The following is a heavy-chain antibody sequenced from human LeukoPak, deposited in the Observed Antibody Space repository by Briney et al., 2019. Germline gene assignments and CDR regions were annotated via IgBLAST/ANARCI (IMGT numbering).Heavy chain of an antibody. Sequence: GASLRLSCAASGFTSSSNAMGWVRQAPGKGLEWVSAISPGGSPYYADSVKGRFTISRDDSKNTLYLQMNSLRAEDTAVYYCVKRELYIVATTWGQGTLVTVSS. V-gene: IGHV3-23*01. D-gene: IGHD5-12*01. J-gene: IGHJ5*02. CDR2: ISPGGSP. CDR1: GFTSSSNA. CDR3: VKRELYIVATT.